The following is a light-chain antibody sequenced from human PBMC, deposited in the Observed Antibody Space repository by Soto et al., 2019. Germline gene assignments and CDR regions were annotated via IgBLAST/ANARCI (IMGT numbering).Light chain of an antibody. Sequence: EIVMTQSPATLSMSPVERAKLSCWASQTISSSLAWYQQKPGQAPRLLIYGASTRAAGVPVRFSGSGSGTEFTLTINRLEPEDFAVYYCQQYNRWPLTFGGGTKVDIK. V-gene: IGKV3-15*01. CDR2: GAS. CDR1: QTISSS. CDR3: QQYNRWPLT. J-gene: IGKJ4*01.